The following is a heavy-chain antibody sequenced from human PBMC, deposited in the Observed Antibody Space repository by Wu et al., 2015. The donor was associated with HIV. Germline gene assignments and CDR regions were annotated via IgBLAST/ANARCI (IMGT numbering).Heavy chain of an antibody. Sequence: QVQLVQSGAEVKKPGSSVKVSCKASGVTLSSFAFSWVRQAPGQGLEWMGGIIPLFDAATYAQKFQDRVTITADEMRTTAYMEVTSLKSDDTAIYYCARDMTYFYDNSGYYRLDYWGQGTLITVTS. D-gene: IGHD3-22*01. J-gene: IGHJ4*02. V-gene: IGHV1-69*12. CDR3: ARDMTYFYDNSGYYRLDY. CDR2: IIPLFDAA. CDR1: GVTLSSFA.